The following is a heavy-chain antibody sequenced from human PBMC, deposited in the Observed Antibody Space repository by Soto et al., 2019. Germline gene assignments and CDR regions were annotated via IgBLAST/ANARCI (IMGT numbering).Heavy chain of an antibody. D-gene: IGHD3-10*01. J-gene: IGHJ4*02. Sequence: GASVKVSCKASGGTFSSYAISWVRQAPGQGLEWMGGIIPIFGTANYAQKFQGRVTITADESTSTAYMELSSLRSEDTAVYYCARRTMVRGVLEPEFDYWGKGSLVPDSS. V-gene: IGHV1-69*13. CDR1: GGTFSSYA. CDR2: IIPIFGTA. CDR3: ARRTMVRGVLEPEFDY.